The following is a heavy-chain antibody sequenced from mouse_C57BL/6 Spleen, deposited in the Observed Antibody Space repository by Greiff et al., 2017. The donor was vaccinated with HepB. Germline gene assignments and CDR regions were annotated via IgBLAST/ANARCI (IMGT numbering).Heavy chain of an antibody. CDR3: TTGNGSSYRYWYFDV. CDR2: IDPENGDT. V-gene: IGHV14-4*01. J-gene: IGHJ1*03. D-gene: IGHD1-1*01. Sequence: EVQLQQSGAELVRPGASVKLSCTASGFNIKDDYMHWVKQRPEQGLEWIGWIDPENGDTESASKFQGKATITADTSSNTAYLQLNSLTSEDTAVYYCTTGNGSSYRYWYFDVWGTGTTVTVSS. CDR1: GFNIKDDY.